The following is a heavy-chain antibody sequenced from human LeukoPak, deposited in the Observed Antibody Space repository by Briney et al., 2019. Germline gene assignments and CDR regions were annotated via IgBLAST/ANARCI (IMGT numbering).Heavy chain of an antibody. CDR3: ARARKYGSGSLNWFDP. CDR2: IYYSGST. J-gene: IGHJ5*02. V-gene: IGHV4-31*03. Sequence: ASETLSLTCTVSGGSISSGGYYWSWIRQHPGKGLGWIGYIYYSGSTYYNPSLKSRVTISVDTSKNQFSLKLSSVTAADTAVYYCARARKYGSGSLNWFDPWGQGTLVTVSS. D-gene: IGHD3-10*01. CDR1: GGSISSGGYY.